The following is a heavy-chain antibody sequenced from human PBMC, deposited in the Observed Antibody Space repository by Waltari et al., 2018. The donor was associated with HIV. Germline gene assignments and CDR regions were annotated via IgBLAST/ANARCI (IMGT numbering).Heavy chain of an antibody. J-gene: IGHJ1*01. CDR2: VGGGGET. D-gene: IGHD6-13*01. Sequence: EVQLLESGGELVQPGGSLRLSCTASGFTFGNYGMTWVRQAPGRGLEGVSGVGGGGETYYADSVKGRFTISRDNSKNTLYLQMNSLRVEDTALYYCSKDHIERNSVWYYFQDWGQGTLVTVSS. CDR3: SKDHIERNSVWYYFQD. V-gene: IGHV3-23*01. CDR1: GFTFGNYG.